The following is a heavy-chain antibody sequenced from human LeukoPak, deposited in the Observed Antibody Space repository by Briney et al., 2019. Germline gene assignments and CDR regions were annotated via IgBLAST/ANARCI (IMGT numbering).Heavy chain of an antibody. CDR1: GASISSGIYY. J-gene: IGHJ4*02. CDR3: ARDRPHISGSPHFDY. V-gene: IGHV4-61*02. D-gene: IGHD6-19*01. Sequence: PSETLSLTCTVSGASISSGIYYWTWIRQPAGKGLEWIGRIFTSGNTNYNPSLRGRVAISFDTSKNQFSLNLSSVTAADTAVYYCARDRPHISGSPHFDYWGQGTLVTVSS. CDR2: IFTSGNT.